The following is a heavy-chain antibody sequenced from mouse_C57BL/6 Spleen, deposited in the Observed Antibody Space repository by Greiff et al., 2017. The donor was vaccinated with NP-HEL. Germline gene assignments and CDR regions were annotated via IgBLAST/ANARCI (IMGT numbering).Heavy chain of an antibody. Sequence: QVQLKESGAELVRPGTSVKVSCKASGYTFTNYLIEWVKQRPGQGLEWIGVINPGSGGTNYNEKFKGKATLTADKSSSTAYMQLSSLTSEDSAVYFCARVYYDGISDGNAMDYWGQGTSVTVSS. V-gene: IGHV1-54*01. CDR3: ARVYYDGISDGNAMDY. CDR1: GYTFTNYL. CDR2: INPGSGGT. J-gene: IGHJ4*01. D-gene: IGHD1-1*01.